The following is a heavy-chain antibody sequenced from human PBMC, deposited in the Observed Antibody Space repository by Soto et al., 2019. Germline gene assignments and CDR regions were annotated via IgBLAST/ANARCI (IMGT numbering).Heavy chain of an antibody. V-gene: IGHV3-30-3*01. CDR3: PMGGYCGVDECHSGLPDY. J-gene: IGHJ4*02. CDR2: MSKDESNK. D-gene: IGHD2-21*01. CDR1: GFTFGRYG. Sequence: QVQLVESGGGVVQPGRSLRLSCTGSGFTFGRYGLHWVRQTPAKGLEWVAVMSKDESNKHYADSVKGRFTVSRDNSKNPLYLQTNILSYQDPAFYYLPMGGYCGVDECHSGLPDYWGQGTLVTVSS.